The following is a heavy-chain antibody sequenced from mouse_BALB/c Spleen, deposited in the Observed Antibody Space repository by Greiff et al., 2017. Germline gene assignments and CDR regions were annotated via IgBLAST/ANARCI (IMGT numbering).Heavy chain of an antibody. Sequence: EVQLQQSGAELVKPGASVKLSCTASGFNIKDTYMHWVKQRPEQGLEWIGRIDPANGNTKYDPKFQGKATITADTSSNTAYLQLSSLTSEDTAVYYCAREGMITSAWFAYWGQGTLVTVSA. CDR3: AREGMITSAWFAY. V-gene: IGHV14-3*02. J-gene: IGHJ3*01. D-gene: IGHD2-4*01. CDR2: IDPANGNT. CDR1: GFNIKDTY.